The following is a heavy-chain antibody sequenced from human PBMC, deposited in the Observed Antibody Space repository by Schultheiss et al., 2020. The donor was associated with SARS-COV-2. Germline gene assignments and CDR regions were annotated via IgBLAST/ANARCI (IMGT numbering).Heavy chain of an antibody. CDR1: GGSISSYY. CDR2: INHSGST. CDR3: ASSRPYTAARLYYYYYYMDV. J-gene: IGHJ6*03. V-gene: IGHV4-59*08. D-gene: IGHD6-6*01. Sequence: SQTLSLTCTVSGGSISSYYWSWIRQPPGKGLEWIGEINHSGSTNYNPSLKSRVTISVDTSKNQFSLKLSSVTAADTAVYYCASSRPYTAARLYYYYYYMDVWGKGTTVTVSS.